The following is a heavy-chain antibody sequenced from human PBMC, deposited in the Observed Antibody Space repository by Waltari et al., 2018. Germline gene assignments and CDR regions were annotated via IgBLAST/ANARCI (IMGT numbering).Heavy chain of an antibody. V-gene: IGHV3-23*03. CDR3: AKEDFGGVDH. D-gene: IGHD3-16*01. Sequence: EVQLLESGGGLVQPGGSLRLSCAASGFTFSSYAMSWVRQAPGKGLEWVSVIDRSGSTYYADSVKGRFTISRDNSKNTVYLQMNSLRAEDTAVYHCAKEDFGGVDHWGQGTLVTVSS. CDR2: IDRSGST. J-gene: IGHJ5*02. CDR1: GFTFSSYA.